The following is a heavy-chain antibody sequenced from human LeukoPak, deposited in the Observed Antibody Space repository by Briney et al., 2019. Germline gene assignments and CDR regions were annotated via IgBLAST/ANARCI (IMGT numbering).Heavy chain of an antibody. V-gene: IGHV3-30*02. J-gene: IGHJ6*03. CDR2: IRYDGSNK. D-gene: IGHD2-2*01. Sequence: GGSLRLSCAASGFTFSSYGMHWVRQAPGKGLEWVAFIRYDGSNKYYADSVKGRFTISRDNAKNSLYLQMNSLRAEDTAVYYCARGDGSSTSCSLGGYYYYYMDVWGKGTTVTVSS. CDR3: ARGDGSSTSCSLGGYYYYYMDV. CDR1: GFTFSSYG.